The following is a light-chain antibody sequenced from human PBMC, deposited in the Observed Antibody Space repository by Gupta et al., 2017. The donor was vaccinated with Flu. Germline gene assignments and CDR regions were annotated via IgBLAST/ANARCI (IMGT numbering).Light chain of an antibody. CDR1: QSMRSW. J-gene: IGKJ1*01. CDR3: QEYNRYSWT. V-gene: IGKV1-5*03. CDR2: MAS. Sequence: GDRVTITSRASQSMRSWLAGYQQKPGKPPKLLIYMASTLETGVPSRFAGSGTGTEFTLTISSLQPDDFATCDCQEYNRYSWTFGQGTKVEIK.